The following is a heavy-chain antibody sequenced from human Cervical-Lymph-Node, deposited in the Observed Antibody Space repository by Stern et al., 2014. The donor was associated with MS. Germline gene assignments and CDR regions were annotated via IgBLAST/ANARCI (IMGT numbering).Heavy chain of an antibody. D-gene: IGHD6-19*01. V-gene: IGHV3-72*01. J-gene: IGHJ5*02. Sequence: EVQLVESGGGLVQPGGSLRLSCAASGFTFSDHYMDWVRQAPGKGLEWVARIRNKANSGTTEYAASVRGRFIISRDDSKTAVYLQMNSLKIEDTAVYYCTRSTSGWDNWFDAWGQGTLVTVSS. CDR1: GFTFSDHY. CDR2: IRNKANSGTT. CDR3: TRSTSGWDNWFDA.